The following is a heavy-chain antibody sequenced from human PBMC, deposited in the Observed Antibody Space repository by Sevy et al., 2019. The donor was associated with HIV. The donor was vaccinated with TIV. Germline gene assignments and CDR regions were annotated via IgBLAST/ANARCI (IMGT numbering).Heavy chain of an antibody. D-gene: IGHD3-22*01. V-gene: IGHV1-69*13. CDR2: FIPMFDTA. CDR1: GGTFSNYA. Sequence: ASVKVSCKASGGTFSNYAISWVRQAPGQGLEWMGGFIPMFDTANYAQKFQGKATLTADGSTTTGYMELSSLRSDDTAVYYCAGSYFDSSGYSPLYYYGMDVWGQGTTVTVSS. J-gene: IGHJ6*02. CDR3: AGSYFDSSGYSPLYYYGMDV.